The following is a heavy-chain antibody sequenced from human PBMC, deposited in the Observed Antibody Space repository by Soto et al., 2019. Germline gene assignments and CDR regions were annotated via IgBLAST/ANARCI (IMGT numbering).Heavy chain of an antibody. J-gene: IGHJ5*02. Sequence: GASVKVSCKASGDTFTANYIHWVRQAPGQGFEWMGWINPKSGGTKYPQKLQGRVTMTTDTSTSTAYMELRSLRSDDTAVYYCARGITLVRGVTQNNWFDPWGQGTLVTVSS. D-gene: IGHD3-10*01. CDR2: INPKSGGT. CDR3: ARGITLVRGVTQNNWFDP. CDR1: GDTFTANY. V-gene: IGHV1-2*02.